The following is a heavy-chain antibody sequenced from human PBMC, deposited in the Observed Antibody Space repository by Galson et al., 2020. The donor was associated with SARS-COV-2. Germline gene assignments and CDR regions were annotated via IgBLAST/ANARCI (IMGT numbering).Heavy chain of an antibody. CDR1: GFTFSSYG. J-gene: IGHJ4*02. Sequence: GESLKISCAASGFTFSSYGMHWVRQAPGKGLEWVAVISYDGSNKYYADSVKGRFTISRDNSKNTLYLQMNSLRAEDTAVYYCAKVLGYYYGSGSYSDYWGQGTLVTVSS. V-gene: IGHV3-30*18. CDR2: ISYDGSNK. D-gene: IGHD3-10*01. CDR3: AKVLGYYYGSGSYSDY.